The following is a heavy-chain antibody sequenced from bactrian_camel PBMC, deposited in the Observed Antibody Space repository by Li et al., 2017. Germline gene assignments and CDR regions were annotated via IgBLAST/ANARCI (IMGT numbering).Heavy chain of an antibody. Sequence: QVQLVESGGGSVQSGGSLRLSCAASGYTYSSYCMGWFRRIPGNECDVVSTISSSGTRTYANSVKGRFTISRDNAKNTVYLQMNSLKSEDTAMYYCNIGLCGTWPPGQDNYWGQGTQVTVS. CDR1: GYTYSSYC. V-gene: IGHV3S53*01. J-gene: IGHJ4*01. CDR2: ISSSGTR. D-gene: IGHD5*01. CDR3: NIGLCGTWPPGQDNY.